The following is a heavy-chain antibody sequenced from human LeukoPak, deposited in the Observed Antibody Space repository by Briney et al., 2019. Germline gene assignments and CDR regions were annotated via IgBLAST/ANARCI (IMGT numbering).Heavy chain of an antibody. CDR2: INHSGST. J-gene: IGHJ4*02. D-gene: IGHD6-19*01. V-gene: IGHV4-34*01. CDR3: ARGEYKGRATSMFYSSGWYYH. CDR1: GGSFSGYY. Sequence: PSETLSLTCAVYGGSFSGYYWSWIRQPPGKGLEWIGEINHSGSTNYNPSLKSRVTISVDTSKNQFSLKLSSVTAADTAVYCCARGEYKGRATSMFYSSGWYYHWGQGTLVTVSS.